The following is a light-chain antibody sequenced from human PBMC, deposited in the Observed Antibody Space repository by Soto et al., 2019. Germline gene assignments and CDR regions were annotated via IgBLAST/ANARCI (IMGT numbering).Light chain of an antibody. CDR1: QHVTTTY. Sequence: IVLPQSPATLSLSPGERATLSCTASQHVTTTYIAWYQQKFGKAPRLLIYGASTRATGTPDRFTGGGFGTDFTLTISRVEPEDFAVYYCQQYDSSFTFGGGTKVEMK. V-gene: IGKV3-20*01. J-gene: IGKJ4*01. CDR2: GAS. CDR3: QQYDSSFT.